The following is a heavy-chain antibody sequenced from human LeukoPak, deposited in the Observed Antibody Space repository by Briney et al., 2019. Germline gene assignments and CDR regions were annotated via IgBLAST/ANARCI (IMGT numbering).Heavy chain of an antibody. V-gene: IGHV4-34*01. CDR1: GGSFSGYY. D-gene: IGHD1-26*01. CDR3: VRGVGYSGRRLFDY. J-gene: IGHJ4*02. Sequence: SETLSLTCAVYGGSFSGYYWSWIRQPPGKGLEWSGEINHSGSTNYNPSLKSRVTISVDTSKNQFSLKLSSVTAADTAVYYCVRGVGYSGRRLFDYWGQGTLVTVSS. CDR2: INHSGST.